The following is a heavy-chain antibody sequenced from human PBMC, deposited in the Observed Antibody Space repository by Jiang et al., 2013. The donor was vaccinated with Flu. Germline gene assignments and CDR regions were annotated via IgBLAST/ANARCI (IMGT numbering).Heavy chain of an antibody. CDR2: ISNNDGST. Sequence: VQLVESGGGLVQPGGSLRLACAASGLTLSNYAMTWVRQAPGKGLEWVSAISNNDGSTHYADSVKGRFTTSRDNSKNTLYLQMNSLRAEDTAIYYCAKPRDGYNLLEYWGQGTLGHRLL. D-gene: IGHD5-24*01. CDR3: AKPRDGYNLLEY. CDR1: GLTLSNYA. V-gene: IGHV3-23*04. J-gene: IGHJ4*02.